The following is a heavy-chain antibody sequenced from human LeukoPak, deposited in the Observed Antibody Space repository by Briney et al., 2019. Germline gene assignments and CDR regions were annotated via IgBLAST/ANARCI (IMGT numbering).Heavy chain of an antibody. CDR2: IYYSGST. CDR3: ASGVSEVTMIVVVTLIPIDY. D-gene: IGHD3-22*01. Sequence: SETLSLTCTVSGGSISSSSYYWGWIRQPPGKGLEWIGSIYYSGSTYYNPSLKSRVTISVDTSKNQFSLKLSSVTAADTAVYYCASGVSEVTMIVVVTLIPIDYWGQGTLVTLSS. V-gene: IGHV4-39*01. CDR1: GGSISSSSYY. J-gene: IGHJ4*02.